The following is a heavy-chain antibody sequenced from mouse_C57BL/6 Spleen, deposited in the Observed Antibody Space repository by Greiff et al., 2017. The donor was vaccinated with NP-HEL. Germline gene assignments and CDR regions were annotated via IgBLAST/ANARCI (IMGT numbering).Heavy chain of an antibody. D-gene: IGHD1-1*01. V-gene: IGHV1-80*01. CDR1: GYAFSSYW. CDR3: ARSVYYCGSSSYYFDY. Sequence: QVHLKQSGAELVKPGASVKISCKASGYAFSSYWMNWVKQRPGKGLEWIGQIYPGDGDTNYNGKFKGKATLTADKSSSTAYMQLSSLTSEDSAVYFGARSVYYCGSSSYYFDYWGQGTTLTVSS. J-gene: IGHJ2*01. CDR2: IYPGDGDT.